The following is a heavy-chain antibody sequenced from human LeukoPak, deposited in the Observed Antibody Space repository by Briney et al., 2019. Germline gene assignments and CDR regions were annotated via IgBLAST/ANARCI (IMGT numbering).Heavy chain of an antibody. J-gene: IGHJ4*02. V-gene: IGHV4-34*01. CDR1: GGSVSGYY. Sequence: SETRSLTCAVYGGSVSGYYWSWIRQPPGKGLEWIGEINHSGSTNYNPSLKSRVTISVDTSKNQFSLKLSSVTAADTAVYYCARRYCSSTSCFVRYYFDYWGQGTLVTVSS. CDR3: ARRYCSSTSCFVRYYFDY. CDR2: INHSGST. D-gene: IGHD2-2*01.